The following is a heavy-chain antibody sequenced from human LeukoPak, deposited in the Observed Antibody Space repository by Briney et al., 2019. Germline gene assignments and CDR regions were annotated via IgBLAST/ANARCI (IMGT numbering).Heavy chain of an antibody. V-gene: IGHV3-30*02. CDR1: GFTFSSYG. Sequence: GXSLRLSCAASGFTFSSYGMHWVRQAPGKGLEWVAFIRYDGSNKYYADSVKGRFTISRDNSRNTLYLQMNSLRAEDTAVYYCAHYGDYCRWGQGTLSPSPQ. J-gene: IGHJ4*02. CDR3: AHYGDYCR. D-gene: IGHD4-17*01. CDR2: IRYDGSNK.